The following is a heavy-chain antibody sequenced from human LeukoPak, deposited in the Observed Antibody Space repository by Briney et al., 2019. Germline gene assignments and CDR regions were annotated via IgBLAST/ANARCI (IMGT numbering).Heavy chain of an antibody. J-gene: IGHJ6*03. Sequence: SETLSLTCTVSGGSISSSSYYWGWIRQPPGKGLEWIGYIYYSGSTNYNPSLKSRVTISVDTSKNQFSLKLSSVTAADTAVYYCARARTTNYDFWSGYYYYYYMDVWGKGTTVTVSS. V-gene: IGHV4-61*05. CDR2: IYYSGST. D-gene: IGHD3-3*01. CDR1: GGSISSSSYY. CDR3: ARARTTNYDFWSGYYYYYYMDV.